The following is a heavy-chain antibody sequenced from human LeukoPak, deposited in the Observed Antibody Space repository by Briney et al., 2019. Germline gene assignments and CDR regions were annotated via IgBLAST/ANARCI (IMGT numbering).Heavy chain of an antibody. CDR2: ISPSGDIT. CDR1: GRTFSNHG. D-gene: IGHD3-10*01. V-gene: IGHV3-23*01. CDR3: AKDDAWLRFGE. Sequence: GGTLRLFCAASGRTFSNHGMTWVRQAPGKGLEWVSGISPSGDITYYADSVKGRFTISRDNSKNTLYLEVISLTAEDTAVYYCAKDDAWLRFGEWSQGTLSPSPQ. J-gene: IGHJ4*02.